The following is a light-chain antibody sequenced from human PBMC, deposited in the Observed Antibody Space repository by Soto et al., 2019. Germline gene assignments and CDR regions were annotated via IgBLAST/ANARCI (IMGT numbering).Light chain of an antibody. J-gene: IGKJ1*01. CDR3: QQHSHWPPWT. CDR2: GAS. Sequence: EVVLTQSPATLSLSPGERATLSCRASENVRTFVDWYQQKPGQAPRLLIHGASNRATGIPARFSGSGSGTDFTLPISNLEPEDFAVYYCQQHSHWPPWTFGQGTKVDIK. CDR1: ENVRTF. V-gene: IGKV3-11*01.